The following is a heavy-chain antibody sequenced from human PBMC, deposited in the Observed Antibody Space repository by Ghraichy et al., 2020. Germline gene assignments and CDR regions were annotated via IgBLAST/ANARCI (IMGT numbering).Heavy chain of an antibody. Sequence: LSLTCAASGFTFSSYAMHWVRQAPGKGLEWVAVISYDGSNKYYADSVKGRFTISRDNSKNTLYLQMNSLRAEDTAVYYCARDSVEYSSSWYSQGWFDPWGQGTLVTVSS. J-gene: IGHJ5*02. D-gene: IGHD6-13*01. V-gene: IGHV3-30*04. CDR1: GFTFSSYA. CDR2: ISYDGSNK. CDR3: ARDSVEYSSSWYSQGWFDP.